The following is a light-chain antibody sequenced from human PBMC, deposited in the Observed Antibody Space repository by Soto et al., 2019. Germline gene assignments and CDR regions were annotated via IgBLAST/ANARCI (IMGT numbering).Light chain of an antibody. CDR3: QQYNDWPIT. Sequence: VLTQSPATLSVSPGERVTLSCRASQSVSDNLAWYQQKPGQAPRLLIYGASIRATDIPARFSGSGSGTEFSLTISSLQSEDFAVYYCQQYNDWPITFGGGTKVDIK. V-gene: IGKV3D-15*01. J-gene: IGKJ4*01. CDR1: QSVSDN. CDR2: GAS.